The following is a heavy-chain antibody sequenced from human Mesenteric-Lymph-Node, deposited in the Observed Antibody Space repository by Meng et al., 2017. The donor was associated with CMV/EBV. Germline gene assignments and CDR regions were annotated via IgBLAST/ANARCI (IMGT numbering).Heavy chain of an antibody. CDR2: MNHSGST. J-gene: IGHJ5*02. Sequence: FSGYYWSWIRQPPGKGLEWIGGMNHSGSTNYNPSLKRRVTISVDTTKNQFSLKLSSVTAADTAVYYCASTEPTYYDFWSGYYIWFDPWGQGTLVTVSS. V-gene: IGHV4-34*01. CDR3: ASTEPTYYDFWSGYYIWFDP. CDR1: FSGYY. D-gene: IGHD3-3*01.